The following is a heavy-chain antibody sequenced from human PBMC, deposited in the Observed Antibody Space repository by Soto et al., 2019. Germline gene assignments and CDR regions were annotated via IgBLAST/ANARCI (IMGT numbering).Heavy chain of an antibody. Sequence: EVQLVESGGGLVQPGGSLRLSCAASGFTFSSYAMHWVRQAPGKGREYVSAISSNGGSTYYANSVKGRFTISRDNSKYTLSRQMGSLGAEAMGGSYCARGVVMVVATYGMDVWGQGTTVTVS. CDR1: GFTFSSYA. V-gene: IGHV3-64*01. D-gene: IGHD2-15*01. CDR3: ARGVVMVVATYGMDV. CDR2: ISSNGGST. J-gene: IGHJ6*01.